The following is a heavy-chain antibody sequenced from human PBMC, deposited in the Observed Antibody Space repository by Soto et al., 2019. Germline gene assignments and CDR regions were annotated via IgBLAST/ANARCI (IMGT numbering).Heavy chain of an antibody. CDR3: ATLGSYFDDVWGSYRPYNWFDP. V-gene: IGHV1-24*01. J-gene: IGHJ5*02. Sequence: QVQLVQSGAEVKKPGASVKVSCKVSGYTLTELSMHWVRQAPGKGLEWMGGFDPEDGETIYAQKFQGRVTMTEDTPTDTDYMGLWSLRSEDTAVYSCATLGSYFDDVWGSYRPYNWFDPWGQGTLFTVSS. CDR1: GYTLTELS. D-gene: IGHD3-16*02. CDR2: FDPEDGET.